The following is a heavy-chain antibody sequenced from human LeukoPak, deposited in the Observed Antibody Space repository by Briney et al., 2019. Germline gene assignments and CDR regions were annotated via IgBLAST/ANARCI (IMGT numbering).Heavy chain of an antibody. D-gene: IGHD2-15*01. CDR2: INHSGST. J-gene: IGHJ6*02. CDR3: ARTPNYYYYYGMDV. CDR1: GGSFSGYY. Sequence: SETLSLTCAVYGGSFSGYYWSWIRQPPGKGLEWIGEINHSGSTNYNPSLKSRVTISVDTSKNQFSLKLSSVTAADTAMYYCARTPNYYYYYGMDVWGQGTTVTVSS. V-gene: IGHV4-34*01.